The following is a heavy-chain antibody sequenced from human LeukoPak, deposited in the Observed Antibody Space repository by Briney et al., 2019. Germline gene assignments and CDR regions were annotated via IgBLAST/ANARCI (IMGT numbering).Heavy chain of an antibody. CDR3: ARGASSSPHY. V-gene: IGHV4-59*01. J-gene: IGHJ4*02. CDR1: GGSISSYY. CDR2: IYYRGST. D-gene: IGHD6-6*01. Sequence: SETLSLTCTVSGGSISSYYWSWIRQPPGKGLEWIGYIYYRGSTNYNPSLKSRVTISVDTSKNQFSLKLSSVTAADTAVYYCARGASSSPHYWGQGTLVTVSS.